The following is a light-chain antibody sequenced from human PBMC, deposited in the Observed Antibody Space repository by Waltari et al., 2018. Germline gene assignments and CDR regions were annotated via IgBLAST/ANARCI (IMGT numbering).Light chain of an antibody. J-gene: IGLJ3*02. CDR2: AVK. V-gene: IGLV2-14*01. Sequence: QSALTPPASVSGSPGQSITLSCTGSSSDIGGYNYVSWYQQHPGKVPKLIIYAVKQWPSGVSIRVSGSKAGNTASLTISGLQAEDEADYYCSSYTSSSTVVFGGGTKVTVL. CDR1: SSDIGGYNY. CDR3: SSYTSSSTVV.